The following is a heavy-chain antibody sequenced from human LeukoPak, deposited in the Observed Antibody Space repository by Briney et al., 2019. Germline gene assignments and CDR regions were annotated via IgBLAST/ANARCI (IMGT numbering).Heavy chain of an antibody. D-gene: IGHD2-2*01. V-gene: IGHV1-58*02. CDR2: IVVGSGNT. CDR3: AAVIDLYCSSTSCPPAGDWFDP. Sequence: SVKVSCKASGFTFTSSAMQWVRQARGQRLEWIGWIVVGSGNTNYAQKFQERVTITRDMSTSTAYMELSSLRSEDTAVYYCAAVIDLYCSSTSCPPAGDWFDPWGQGTLVTVSS. CDR1: GFTFTSSA. J-gene: IGHJ5*02.